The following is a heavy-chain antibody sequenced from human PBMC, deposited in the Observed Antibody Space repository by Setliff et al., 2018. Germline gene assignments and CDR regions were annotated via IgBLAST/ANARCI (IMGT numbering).Heavy chain of an antibody. D-gene: IGHD5-18*01. J-gene: IGHJ4*02. CDR1: GFTFSRYA. Sequence: GGSLRLSCAASGFTFSRYAMNWVRQTPGKGLEWVSYISASSANIQYADSVRGRFTVSRDNARNSLYLQMNSLRAEDTAAYYCARDQGSYGYRAFDFWGQGTLVTVSS. CDR3: ARDQGSYGYRAFDF. CDR2: ISASSANI. V-gene: IGHV3-48*01.